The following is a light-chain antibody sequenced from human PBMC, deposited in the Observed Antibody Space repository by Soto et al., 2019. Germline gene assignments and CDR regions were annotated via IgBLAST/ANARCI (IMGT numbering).Light chain of an antibody. CDR1: QSVSSSY. CDR3: QQYANWPPT. V-gene: IGKV3-15*01. CDR2: GAS. Sequence: IVLTQSPATLSLSPGERATLSCIASQSVSSSYLAWYQQKPGQAPRLLIYGASTRATGIPARFSGSGSGTEFTLTISSLQSEDFAVYYCQQYANWPPTFGQGTKVDI. J-gene: IGKJ1*01.